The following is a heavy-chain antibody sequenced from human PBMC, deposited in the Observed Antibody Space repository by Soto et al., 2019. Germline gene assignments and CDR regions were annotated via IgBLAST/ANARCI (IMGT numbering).Heavy chain of an antibody. D-gene: IGHD2-2*02. CDR1: GFTFSSYA. J-gene: IGHJ5*02. Sequence: GGSLRLSCAASGFTFSSYAMHWVRQAPGKGLEWVAVISYDGSNKYYADSVKGRFTISRDNSKNTLYLQMNSLRAEDTAVYYCARDHYCSSTSCYSHWFDPWGQGTLVTVSS. V-gene: IGHV3-30-3*01. CDR2: ISYDGSNK. CDR3: ARDHYCSSTSCYSHWFDP.